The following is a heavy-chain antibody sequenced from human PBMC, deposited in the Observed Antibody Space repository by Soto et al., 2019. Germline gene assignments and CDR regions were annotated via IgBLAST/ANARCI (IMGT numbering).Heavy chain of an antibody. CDR1: GNTFSNYY. V-gene: IGHV1-46*03. J-gene: IGHJ4*02. Sequence: ASVKVSCKASGNTFSNYYIHWVRQAPGQGLEWMGTINPSGGHTTYAQKFLGRVTMTRDTSTSTLYMELTSLRSEDTAVYYCASLGHVVVVTAAFDYWGQGTLVTVSS. CDR3: ASLGHVVVVTAAFDY. D-gene: IGHD2-21*02. CDR2: INPSGGHT.